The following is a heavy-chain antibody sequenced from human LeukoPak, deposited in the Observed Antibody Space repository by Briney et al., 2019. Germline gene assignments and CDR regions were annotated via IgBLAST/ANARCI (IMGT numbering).Heavy chain of an antibody. V-gene: IGHV4-59*02. Sequence: SETLSLTCTVSGDSVSGHYWSWIRQPPGKGLEWIGYIYYIGSTNYNPSLESRVTISVDTSKNQFSLRLSSVTAADTAVYYCARVAKNYHDTSGYYFNYYYYMDVWGKGTTVTVSS. CDR3: ARVAKNYHDTSGYYFNYYYYMDV. CDR1: GDSVSGHY. D-gene: IGHD3-22*01. CDR2: IYYIGST. J-gene: IGHJ6*03.